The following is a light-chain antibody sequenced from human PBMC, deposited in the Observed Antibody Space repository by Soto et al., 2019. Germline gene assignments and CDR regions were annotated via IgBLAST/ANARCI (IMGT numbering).Light chain of an antibody. V-gene: IGKV1-39*01. CDR3: QQNYSATWT. CDR1: QGISTY. Sequence: DIQMTQSPSSLSASVGDRLTITCRASQGISTYLNWYQQKPGKAPKLLIYAASTLQSGVPSRFSGSGSGTDFTLTISSLQPEDFASYSCQQNYSATWTFGQGTKVDIK. CDR2: AAS. J-gene: IGKJ1*01.